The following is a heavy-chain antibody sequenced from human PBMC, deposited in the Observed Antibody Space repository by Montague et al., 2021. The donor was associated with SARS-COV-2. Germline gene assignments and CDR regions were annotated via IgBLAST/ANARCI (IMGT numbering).Heavy chain of an antibody. CDR1: GGSISSSSYY. CDR2: IYYSGST. V-gene: IGHV4-39*01. CDR3: ARPGSSGYYYANWFDP. D-gene: IGHD3-22*01. J-gene: IGHJ5*02. Sequence: SETLSLTCTVSGGSISSSSYYWGWIRQSPGKGLEWIGSIYYSGSTYYNPSLKSRVTISVDTSKNQFSLKLSSVTAADTAVYYCARPGSSGYYYANWFDPWGQGTLVTVSS.